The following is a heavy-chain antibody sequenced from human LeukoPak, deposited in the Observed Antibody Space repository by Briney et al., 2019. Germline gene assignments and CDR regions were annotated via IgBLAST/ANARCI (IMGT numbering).Heavy chain of an antibody. V-gene: IGHV1-18*01. CDR2: ISAYNGNT. Sequence: ASVKVSCKASGYTFTSYGISWVRQAPGQGLEWMGWISAYNGNTNYAQKLQGRVTMTTDTSTSTAYMELRSLRSDDTAVYYCARDRLITMVRGRAFDIWGQGTMDTVSS. J-gene: IGHJ3*02. CDR1: GYTFTSYG. CDR3: ARDRLITMVRGRAFDI. D-gene: IGHD3-10*01.